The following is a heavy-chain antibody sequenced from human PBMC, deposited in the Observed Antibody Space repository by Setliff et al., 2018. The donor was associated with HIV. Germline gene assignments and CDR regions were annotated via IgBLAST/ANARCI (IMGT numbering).Heavy chain of an antibody. D-gene: IGHD3-9*01. CDR1: GFTFTGLTFTDYN. J-gene: IGHJ3*01. V-gene: IGHV3-48*01. CDR3: AKGTNYDLLAGYHAFDV. CDR2: ISSSNSI. Sequence: GGSLRLSCLASGFTFTGLTFTDYNMNWVRQAPGKGLEWVSYISSSNSIYYADSVKGRFTISRDNSKNTLYLQMNSLSAEDTAVFYCAKGTNYDLLAGYHAFDVWGQGTMVTVSS.